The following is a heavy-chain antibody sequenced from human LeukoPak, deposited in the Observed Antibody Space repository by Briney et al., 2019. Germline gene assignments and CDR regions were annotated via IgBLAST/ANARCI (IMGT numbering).Heavy chain of an antibody. CDR2: IWNDGSNK. CDR1: GFTFSTYG. D-gene: IGHD6-13*01. V-gene: IGHV3-33*01. Sequence: GGSLTLSCAASGFTFSTYGMHWVRQAPGKGLEWVAIIWNDGSNKYYVDSVKGRFTISRDNSKNTLYLQMNSLRAEDTAVYYCARQAAAAHFDYWGQGTLVTVSS. CDR3: ARQAAAAHFDY. J-gene: IGHJ4*02.